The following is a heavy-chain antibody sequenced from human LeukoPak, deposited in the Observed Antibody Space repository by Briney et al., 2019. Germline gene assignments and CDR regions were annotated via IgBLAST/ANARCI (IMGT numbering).Heavy chain of an antibody. V-gene: IGHV3-21*01. CDR3: ARDSRYGGDYNY. J-gene: IGHJ4*02. CDR2: ISSSSSYI. D-gene: IGHD4-17*01. Sequence: GSLRLSCAASGFTFSSYSMNWVRQAPGKGLEWVSSISSSSSYIYYADSVKGRFTISRDNAKNSLYLQMNSLRAEDTAVYYCARDSRYGGDYNYWGQGTLVTVSS. CDR1: GFTFSSYS.